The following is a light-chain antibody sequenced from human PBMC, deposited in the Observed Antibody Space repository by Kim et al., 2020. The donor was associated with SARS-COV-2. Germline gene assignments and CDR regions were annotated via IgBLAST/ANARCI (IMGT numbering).Light chain of an antibody. V-gene: IGLV3-1*01. Sequence: VSPGQTASITCSGDKLGDKYACWYQQKPGQSPVLVIYQDSKRPSVIPERFSGSNSGNTATLTISGTQAMDEADYYCQAWDSSTHVVFGGGTQLTVL. CDR2: QDS. J-gene: IGLJ2*01. CDR3: QAWDSSTHVV. CDR1: KLGDKY.